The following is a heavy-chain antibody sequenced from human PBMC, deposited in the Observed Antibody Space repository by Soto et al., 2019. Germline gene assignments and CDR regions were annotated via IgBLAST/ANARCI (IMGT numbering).Heavy chain of an antibody. CDR1: GYAFTSCC. J-gene: IGHJ3*02. CDR3: ARENGTPTRAFDI. D-gene: IGHD1-1*01. CDR2: ISAYNGNT. V-gene: IGHV1-18*01. Sequence: KVSCKASGYAFTSCCSCWVRQAPGQGLEWMGWISAYNGNTNYAQKLQGRVTMTTDTSTSTAYMELRSLRSDDTAVYYCARENGTPTRAFDIWGEGTMVT.